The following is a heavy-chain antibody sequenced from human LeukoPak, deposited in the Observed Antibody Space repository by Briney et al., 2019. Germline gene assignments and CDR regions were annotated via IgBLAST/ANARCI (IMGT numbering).Heavy chain of an antibody. V-gene: IGHV3-30*02. J-gene: IGHJ4*02. CDR3: ARDDFWSGLDY. Sequence: PGGSLRLSCAASGFTFSDHYIDWVRQAPGKGLEWVAFIRPDGDNKYYADSVKGRFTISRDNSKNTLYLQMNSLRAEDTAVHYCARDDFWSGLDYWGQGTLVTVSS. CDR2: IRPDGDNK. CDR1: GFTFSDHY. D-gene: IGHD3-3*01.